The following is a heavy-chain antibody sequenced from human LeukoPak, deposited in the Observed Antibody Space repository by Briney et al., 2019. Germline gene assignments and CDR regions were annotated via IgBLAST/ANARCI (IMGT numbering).Heavy chain of an antibody. CDR2: ISGGGAGT. Sequence: GGSLRLSCAASGLSFGFYAMSWVRQAPGKGLEWVSSISGGGAGTYYADSVRGRFTISRDNSKNTLYLQMDSLRAEDTALYYCAKTSTFYYDSSGYHYDYWGQGALVTVSS. V-gene: IGHV3-23*01. CDR1: GLSFGFYA. J-gene: IGHJ4*02. CDR3: AKTSTFYYDSSGYHYDY. D-gene: IGHD3-22*01.